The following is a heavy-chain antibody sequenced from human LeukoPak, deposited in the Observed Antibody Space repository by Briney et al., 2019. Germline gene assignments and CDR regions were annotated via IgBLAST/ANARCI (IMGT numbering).Heavy chain of an antibody. CDR2: ISSSSSTI. J-gene: IGHJ4*02. D-gene: IGHD6-19*01. CDR3: ARDPRQWLVGRYFDY. Sequence: RGSLRLSCAASGFTFSSYSMNWVRQAPGKGLEWVSYISSSSSTIYYADSVKGRFTISRDNAKNSLYLQMNSLRDEDTAVYYCARDPRQWLVGRYFDYWGQGTLVTVSS. V-gene: IGHV3-48*02. CDR1: GFTFSSYS.